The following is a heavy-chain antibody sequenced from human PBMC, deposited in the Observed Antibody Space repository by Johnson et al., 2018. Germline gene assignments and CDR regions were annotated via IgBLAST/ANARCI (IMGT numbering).Heavy chain of an antibody. D-gene: IGHD3-22*01. CDR3: ARDTTYNYDSSGYYYVNGMDV. V-gene: IGHV3-33*01. CDR2: IWYDGSKK. J-gene: IGHJ6*02. CDR1: GFTFSSYG. Sequence: QVQLGQAGGGVVEPGRSLRLSCAASGFTFSSYGMQWVRQAPGKGLEGVAVIWYDGSKKYSADSVKGRVTISRNNSKNTLYLQMNSLSAEDTAVYYCARDTTYNYDSSGYYYVNGMDVWGQGTTVTVSS.